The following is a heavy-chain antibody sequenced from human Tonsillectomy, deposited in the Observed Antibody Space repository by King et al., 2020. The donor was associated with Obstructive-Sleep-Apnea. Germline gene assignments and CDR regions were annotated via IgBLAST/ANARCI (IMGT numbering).Heavy chain of an antibody. J-gene: IGHJ6*02. CDR1: GFTFDDYA. V-gene: IGHV3-9*01. D-gene: IGHD3-10*01. Sequence: VQLVESGGGLVQPGRSLRLSCASSGFTFDDYAMHWVRQAPGKGLEWVSGISWNSGSIGYVDSVKGRFTISRDNAKNSLYLQMNSLRAEDTALYYCAKVLDYYGSGSYYYYYGMDVWGQGTTVTVSS. CDR3: AKVLDYYGSGSYYYYYGMDV. CDR2: ISWNSGSI.